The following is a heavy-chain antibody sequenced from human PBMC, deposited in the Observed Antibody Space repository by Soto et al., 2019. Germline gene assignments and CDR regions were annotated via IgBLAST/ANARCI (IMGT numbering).Heavy chain of an antibody. D-gene: IGHD1-26*01. CDR2: INHSGST. CDR1: GGSFSGYY. Sequence: QVQLQQWGAGLLKPSETLSLTCAVYGGSFSGYYWSWIRQPPGKGLEWIGEINHSGSTNYNPSLKSRVSESVDTSKNQFSLKLSYVTAADTAVYYCARGSGGSYFVWGQGTLVTVSS. CDR3: ARGSGGSYFV. V-gene: IGHV4-34*01. J-gene: IGHJ4*02.